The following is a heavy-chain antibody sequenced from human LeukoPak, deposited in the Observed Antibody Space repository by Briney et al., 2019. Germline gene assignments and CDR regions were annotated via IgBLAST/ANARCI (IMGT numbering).Heavy chain of an antibody. CDR3: ARGGYSYGADIDY. D-gene: IGHD5-18*01. CDR1: GGSISSGGYY. J-gene: IGHJ4*02. V-gene: IGHV4-30-2*01. Sequence: SQTLSLTCTVSGGSISSGGYYWSWIRQPPGKGLEWIGYIYHSGSTYYNPSLKSRVTISVDRSKNQFSLKLSSVTAADTAVYYCARGGYSYGADIDYWGQGTLVTVSS. CDR2: IYHSGST.